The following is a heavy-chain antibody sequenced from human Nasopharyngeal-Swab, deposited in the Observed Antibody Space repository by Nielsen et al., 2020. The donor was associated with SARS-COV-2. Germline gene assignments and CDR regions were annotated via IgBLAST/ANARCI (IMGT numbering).Heavy chain of an antibody. CDR1: GYTFTSYD. CDR3: ARVGDSSGYYYDDAFDI. J-gene: IGHJ3*02. D-gene: IGHD3-22*01. CDR2: MNPNSGNT. V-gene: IGHV1-8*01. Sequence: ASVKVSCKASGYTFTSYDINWVRQATGQGLEWMGWMNPNSGNTGYAQKFQGRVTMTRNTSISTAYMELSSLRSEDTVVYYCARVGDSSGYYYDDAFDIWGQGTMVTVSS.